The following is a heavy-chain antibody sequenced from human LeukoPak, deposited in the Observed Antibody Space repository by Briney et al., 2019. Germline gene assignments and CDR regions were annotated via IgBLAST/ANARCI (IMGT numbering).Heavy chain of an antibody. Sequence: SGGSLRLSCSTSGFIFSSYAMNWVRQAPGKGLEWVSAISGSGNTAYYADSVKGRFTISRDNSKNTLYLQMNSLRAEDTAVYYCARALTPGSCYFCDAFDIWGQGTMVTVSS. CDR1: GFIFSSYA. J-gene: IGHJ3*02. V-gene: IGHV3-23*01. CDR3: ARALTPGSCYFCDAFDI. D-gene: IGHD2-15*01. CDR2: ISGSGNTA.